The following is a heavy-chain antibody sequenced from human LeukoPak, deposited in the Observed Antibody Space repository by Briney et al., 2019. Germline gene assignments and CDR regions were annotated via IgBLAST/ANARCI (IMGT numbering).Heavy chain of an antibody. J-gene: IGHJ5*02. CDR2: ISSNGGST. V-gene: IGHV3-64*01. CDR1: GFTFSSYA. Sequence: TGGSLRLSCAASGFTFSSYAMHWVRQAPGKGLEYVSAISSNGGSTYYANSVKGRFTISRDNSKNTLYLQMGSLRAEDTAVYYCAKSLYGSGSYYNWFDPWGQGTLVTVSS. D-gene: IGHD3-10*01. CDR3: AKSLYGSGSYYNWFDP.